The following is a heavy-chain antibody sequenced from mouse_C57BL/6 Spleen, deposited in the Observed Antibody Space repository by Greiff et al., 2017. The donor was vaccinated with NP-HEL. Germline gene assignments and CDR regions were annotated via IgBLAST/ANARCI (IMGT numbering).Heavy chain of an antibody. CDR1: GYTFTDYY. CDR2: INPNNGGT. CDR3: YDYPFAY. J-gene: IGHJ3*01. D-gene: IGHD2-4*01. Sequence: VQLQQSGPELVKPGASVKISCKASGYTFTDYYMNWVKQSHGKSLEWIGDINPNNGGTSYNQKFKGKATLTVDKSSSTAYMELRSLTSEDSAVYYCYDYPFAYWGQGTLVTVSA. V-gene: IGHV1-26*01.